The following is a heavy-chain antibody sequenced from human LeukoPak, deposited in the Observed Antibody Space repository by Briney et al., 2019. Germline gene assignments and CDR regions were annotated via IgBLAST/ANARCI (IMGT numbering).Heavy chain of an antibody. J-gene: IGHJ4*02. CDR2: IYYSGST. V-gene: IGHV4-30-4*08. CDR3: ARGLYNWNVEYFDY. D-gene: IGHD1-20*01. CDR1: GGSISSGDYY. Sequence: TSETLSLTCTVSGGSISSGDYYWSWIRQPPGKGLEWIGYIYYSGSTYYNPSLKSRVTISVDTSKNQFSLKLSSVTAADTAVYYCARGLYNWNVEYFDYWGQGTLVTVSS.